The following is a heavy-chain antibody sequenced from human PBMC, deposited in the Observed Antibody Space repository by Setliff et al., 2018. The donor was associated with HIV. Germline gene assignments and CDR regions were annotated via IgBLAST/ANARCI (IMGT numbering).Heavy chain of an antibody. CDR1: GFTFSNYA. Sequence: GGSLRLSCAASGFTFSNYAMSWVRQAQGKGLEWVSAISGDGGRTYLAGPVKGRLSTSRDNSKNTIYLQMSSLRAEDSAVYYCAKSASWDLRGWLHWGQGTRVTVSS. V-gene: IGHV3-23*01. CDR2: ISGDGGRT. CDR3: AKSASWDLRGWLH. J-gene: IGHJ4*02. D-gene: IGHD6-19*01.